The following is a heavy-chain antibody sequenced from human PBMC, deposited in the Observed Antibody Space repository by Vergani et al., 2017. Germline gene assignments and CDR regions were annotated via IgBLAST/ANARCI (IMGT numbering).Heavy chain of an antibody. V-gene: IGHV4-38-2*02. D-gene: IGHD3-10*01. CDR3: AMSNLWFAEGLDY. Sequence: QLQLQESGPGLVKPSETLSLTCTVSGYSISSAYYWGWIRQPPGKGLEWIGNIYRSGSSYFGPSFKSRVTISVATSNNKFSLNLRSVTAADTAYYYCAMSNLWFAEGLDYWGPGILVTVAS. J-gene: IGHJ4*02. CDR2: IYRSGSS. CDR1: GYSISSAYY.